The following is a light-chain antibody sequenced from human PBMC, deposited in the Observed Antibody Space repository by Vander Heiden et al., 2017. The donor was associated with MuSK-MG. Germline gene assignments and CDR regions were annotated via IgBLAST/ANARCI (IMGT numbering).Light chain of an antibody. CDR1: RLRSHY. V-gene: IGLV3-19*01. J-gene: IGLJ2*01. CDR3: NSRDSSGDHLV. Sequence: SSELTQDTAVSVALGETVRTTCQAERLRSHYASWYQQKPGQAPLLVIYRKNNRPSGIPDRCSGASSGNTASLTITGAQAEDEADYYCNSRDSSGDHLVFGGGTKLTVL. CDR2: RKN.